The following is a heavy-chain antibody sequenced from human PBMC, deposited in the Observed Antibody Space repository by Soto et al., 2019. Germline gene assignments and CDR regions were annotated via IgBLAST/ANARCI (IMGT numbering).Heavy chain of an antibody. Sequence: GGALRLCCAASVFTFSSYSMNWVRQAPGKGLEWVSSISSSSSYIYYADSVKGRFTISRDNAKNSLYLQMNSLRAEDTAVYYCARDENCSGGSCLSYYYGMDVWGQGTTVTVSS. D-gene: IGHD2-15*01. CDR1: VFTFSSYS. CDR2: ISSSSSYI. J-gene: IGHJ6*02. V-gene: IGHV3-21*01. CDR3: ARDENCSGGSCLSYYYGMDV.